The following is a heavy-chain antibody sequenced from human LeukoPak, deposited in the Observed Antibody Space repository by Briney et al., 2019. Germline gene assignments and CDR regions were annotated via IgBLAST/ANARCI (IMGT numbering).Heavy chain of an antibody. Sequence: GGSLRLSCAASGFTFSSYGMHWVRQAPGKGLEWVAVISYDGSNKYYADSVKGRFTISRDNPKNTLYLQMNSLRAEDTAVYYCGGPGSTSHFDYWGQGTLVTVSS. V-gene: IGHV3-30*03. CDR2: ISYDGSNK. CDR3: GGPGSTSHFDY. CDR1: GFTFSSYG. J-gene: IGHJ4*02.